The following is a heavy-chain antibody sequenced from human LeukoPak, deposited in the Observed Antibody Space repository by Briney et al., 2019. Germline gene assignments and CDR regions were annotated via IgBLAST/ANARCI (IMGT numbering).Heavy chain of an antibody. Sequence: GGSLRLSCAASGFTFSNYWMSWVRQAPGKGLEWVSGISWNSGSIGYADSVKGRFTISRDNAKNSLYLQMNSLRAEDTALYYCAKGYRKGRWLPLDYWGQGTLVTVSS. CDR3: AKGYRKGRWLPLDY. D-gene: IGHD5-24*01. J-gene: IGHJ4*02. CDR1: GFTFSNYW. CDR2: ISWNSGSI. V-gene: IGHV3-9*01.